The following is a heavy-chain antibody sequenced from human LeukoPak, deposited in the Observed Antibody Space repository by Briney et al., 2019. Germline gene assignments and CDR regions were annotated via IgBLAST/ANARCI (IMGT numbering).Heavy chain of an antibody. J-gene: IGHJ4*02. D-gene: IGHD5-18*01. CDR1: GGSISSSSYY. CDR3: ARRYSYGLFLKH. CDR2: IYYSGST. Sequence: SETLSLTCTVSGGSISSSSYYWGWIRQPPGKGLEWIGSIYYSGSTYYNPSLKSRVTISVDTSKNQFSLKLSSVTAADTAVYYCARRYSYGLFLKHWGQGTLVTVSS. V-gene: IGHV4-39*01.